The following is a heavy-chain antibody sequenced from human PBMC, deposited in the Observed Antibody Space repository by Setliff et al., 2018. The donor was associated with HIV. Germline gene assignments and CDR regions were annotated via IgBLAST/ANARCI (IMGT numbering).Heavy chain of an antibody. D-gene: IGHD6-19*01. CDR3: ARVAVGLHMDV. J-gene: IGHJ6*03. Sequence: GASVKVSCKASGYTFINFGVSWVRQAPGQGLEWMGWISVYNGNTNYAQKFQGRVTMATDTSTSTAYMDLRSLRSDDTAVYYCARVAVGLHMDVWGKGTTVT. CDR1: GYTFINFG. CDR2: ISVYNGNT. V-gene: IGHV1-18*01.